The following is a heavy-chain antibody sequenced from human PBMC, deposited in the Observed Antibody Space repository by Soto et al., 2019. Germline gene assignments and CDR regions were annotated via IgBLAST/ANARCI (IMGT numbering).Heavy chain of an antibody. CDR1: GGSISSYY. V-gene: IGHV4-59*08. CDR2: IYYSGST. J-gene: IGHJ4*02. CDR3: ATLKRSGIDY. Sequence: SETLSLTCTVSGGSISSYYWSWIRQPPGKGLEWIGYIYYSGSTNYNPSLKSRVTISVDTSKNQFSLKLSSVTAADTAVYYCATLKRSGIDYWGQGTLVTVSS. D-gene: IGHD2-15*01.